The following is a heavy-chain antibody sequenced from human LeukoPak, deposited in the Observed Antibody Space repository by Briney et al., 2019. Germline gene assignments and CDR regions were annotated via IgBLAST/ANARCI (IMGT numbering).Heavy chain of an antibody. V-gene: IGHV3-33*01. CDR1: GFTFSSYG. Sequence: GGSLRLSCAASGFTFSSYGMHWVRQAPGKGLEWVAVIWYDGSNKYYADSVKGRFTISRDNSKNTLYLQMNSLRAEDTAVYYCARELSERALDYWGQGTLVTVSS. J-gene: IGHJ4*02. CDR3: ARELSERALDY. D-gene: IGHD1-26*01. CDR2: IWYDGSNK.